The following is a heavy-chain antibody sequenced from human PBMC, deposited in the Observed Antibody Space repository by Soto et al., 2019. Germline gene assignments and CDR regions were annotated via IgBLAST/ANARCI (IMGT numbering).Heavy chain of an antibody. V-gene: IGHV3-33*01. CDR2: IWYDGSNK. D-gene: IGHD2-15*01. Sequence: QVQLVESGGGVVQPGRSLRLSCAASGFIFNEYGMHWVRQAPGKGLEWVAVIWYDGSNKYYADYVRGGFTFSRDNSRNTMSLQMTSLRVEDTAIYYCARWGCSGSNCNLNQRSFDLWGQGTLVTVSS. CDR1: GFIFNEYG. J-gene: IGHJ4*02. CDR3: ARWGCSGSNCNLNQRSFDL.